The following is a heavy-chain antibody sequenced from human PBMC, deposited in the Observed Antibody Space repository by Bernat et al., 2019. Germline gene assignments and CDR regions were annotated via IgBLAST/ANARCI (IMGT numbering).Heavy chain of an antibody. Sequence: EVQLVESGGGLVQPGGSLRLSCAASGFPFSGYWMTWVRQAPGKGLEWVANIKQDGSEKYHVDSVKGRFTISRDNAKNSLYLQMNSLRAEDTAVYYCARESSDVDTAMAPLLDSMGFDPWGQGTLVTVSS. V-gene: IGHV3-7*01. CDR1: GFPFSGYW. J-gene: IGHJ5*02. CDR2: IKQDGSEK. CDR3: ARESSDVDTAMAPLLDSMGFDP. D-gene: IGHD5-18*01.